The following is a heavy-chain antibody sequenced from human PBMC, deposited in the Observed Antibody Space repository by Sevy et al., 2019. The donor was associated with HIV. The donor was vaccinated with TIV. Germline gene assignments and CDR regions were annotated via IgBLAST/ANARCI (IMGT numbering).Heavy chain of an antibody. V-gene: IGHV3-74*01. CDR3: ARDSWRSGSYYGFDS. Sequence: GGSLILSCAASGFTFSSYWMHWVRQVPGKGLVWVSRINPDGSSTSYADSVKGRFTISRDNAKNTLYLQMNSLRAEDTAVYYCARDSWRSGSYYGFDSWGQGALVTVSS. CDR2: INPDGSST. D-gene: IGHD1-26*01. J-gene: IGHJ4*02. CDR1: GFTFSSYW.